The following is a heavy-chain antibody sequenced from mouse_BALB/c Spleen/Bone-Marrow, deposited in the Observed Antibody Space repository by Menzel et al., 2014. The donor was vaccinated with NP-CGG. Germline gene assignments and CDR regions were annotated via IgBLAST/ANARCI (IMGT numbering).Heavy chain of an antibody. J-gene: IGHJ2*01. D-gene: IGHD1-1*02. CDR1: GYTFTDYT. CDR2: INPNNGGT. Sequence: VHVKQSGPELVMPGASVKISCKTSGYTFTDYTIYWVKQSHGKSLEWIGRINPNNGGTNYNQKFKDKATLTLDKSSSTAYMELRSPTSEDSAVYYCARGLWYYWGQGTTLTVSS. CDR3: ARGLWYY. V-gene: IGHV1-18*01.